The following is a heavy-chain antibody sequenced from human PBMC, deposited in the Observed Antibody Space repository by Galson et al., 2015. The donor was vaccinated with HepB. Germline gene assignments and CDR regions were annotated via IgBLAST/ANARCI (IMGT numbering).Heavy chain of an antibody. V-gene: IGHV1-18*01. Sequence: SVKVSCKASGYTFTSYGISWVRQAPGQGLEWMGWISGYNGNTNYAQKLQGRVTMTTDTSTSTAYMELRSLRSDDTAVYYCARDHREWWEVLPDYWGQGTLVTVSS. J-gene: IGHJ4*02. CDR1: GYTFTSYG. CDR2: ISGYNGNT. CDR3: ARDHREWWEVLPDY. D-gene: IGHD1-26*01.